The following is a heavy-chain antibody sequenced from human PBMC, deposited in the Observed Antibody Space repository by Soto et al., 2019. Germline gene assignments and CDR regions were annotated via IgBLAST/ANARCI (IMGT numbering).Heavy chain of an antibody. CDR3: ASGYSSFYYYGMDV. CDR1: GGSISSSSHY. V-gene: IGHV4-39*01. D-gene: IGHD6-13*01. J-gene: IGHJ6*02. CDR2: IYYSGST. Sequence: SETLSLTCTFSGGSISSSSHYLGWIRQPPGKGLEWIGSIYYSGSTYYNPSLKSRVTISVDTSKNQFSLKLSSVTAADTAVYYCASGYSSFYYYGMDVWGQGTTVTVSS.